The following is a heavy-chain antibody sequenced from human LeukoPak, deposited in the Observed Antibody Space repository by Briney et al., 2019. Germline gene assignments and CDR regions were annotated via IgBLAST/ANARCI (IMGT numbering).Heavy chain of an antibody. CDR1: GYTLTELS. J-gene: IGHJ4*02. CDR2: FDPEDGET. D-gene: IGHD5-12*01. Sequence: ASVKVSCKVSGYTLTELSMHWVRQAPGKGLEWMGGFDPEDGETIYAQKFQGRVTMTEDTSTDTAYMELSSLRSEDTAVYYCATPEHSGWTTRPFDYWGQGTLVTVSS. V-gene: IGHV1-24*01. CDR3: ATPEHSGWTTRPFDY.